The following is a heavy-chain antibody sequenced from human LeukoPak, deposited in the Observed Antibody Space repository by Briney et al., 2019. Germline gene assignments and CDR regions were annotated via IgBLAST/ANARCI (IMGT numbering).Heavy chain of an antibody. CDR3: ARERAVIVVGFDY. CDR2: ISYDGTNK. J-gene: IGHJ4*02. CDR1: GFTFDSSV. V-gene: IGHV3-30*04. D-gene: IGHD3-22*01. Sequence: PGGSLRLSCAASGFTFDSSVMHWVRQAPGKGLEWVAVISYDGTNKYYAESVKGRVTISRDNSKNTLYLQMNSLKPEDTAIYYCARERAVIVVGFDYWGQGTPVTVSS.